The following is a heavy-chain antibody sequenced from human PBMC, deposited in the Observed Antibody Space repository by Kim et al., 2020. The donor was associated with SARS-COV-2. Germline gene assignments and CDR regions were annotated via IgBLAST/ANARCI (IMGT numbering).Heavy chain of an antibody. J-gene: IGHJ6*03. CDR2: LKHDGSEN. D-gene: IGHD6-6*01. V-gene: IGHV3-7*01. Sequence: GGSLRLSCEVFGFSFSNYWMSWVRQAPGKGLEWVANLKHDGSENYFVDSVKGRFTVFRDSARNSLYLQMNSLRAEDSAIYYCARLEEVVRIDHYFYMDVWGKGTTVTVSS. CDR1: GFSFSNYW. CDR3: ARLEEVVRIDHYFYMDV.